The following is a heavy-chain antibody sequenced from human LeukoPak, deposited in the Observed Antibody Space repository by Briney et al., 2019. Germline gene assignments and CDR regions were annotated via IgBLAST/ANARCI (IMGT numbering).Heavy chain of an antibody. CDR2: INPNSGGT. D-gene: IGHD6-19*01. CDR1: GYTFTGYY. V-gene: IGHV1-2*02. Sequence: GASVKVSCKASGYTFTGYYMHWVRQAPGQGLEWMGWINPNSGGTNYAQKFQGRVTMTRDTSISTAYMELSRLRSDVTAVYYCARVVGAVANDAFDIWGQGTMVTVSS. CDR3: ARVVGAVANDAFDI. J-gene: IGHJ3*02.